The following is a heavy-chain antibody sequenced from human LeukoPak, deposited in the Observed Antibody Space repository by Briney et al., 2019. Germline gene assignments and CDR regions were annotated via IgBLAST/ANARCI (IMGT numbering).Heavy chain of an antibody. CDR2: ISSSSSYI. CDR3: ARTSSGYLEYFEH. CDR1: GFTFSSYS. J-gene: IGHJ1*01. D-gene: IGHD3-22*01. Sequence: GGSLRLSCAASGFTFSSYSMNWVRQAPGKGLEWVSSISSSSSYIFYADSVKGRFSISRDNAKNSLFLQMNSLRAEDTAVYYCARTSSGYLEYFEHWGQGTLVTVSS. V-gene: IGHV3-21*01.